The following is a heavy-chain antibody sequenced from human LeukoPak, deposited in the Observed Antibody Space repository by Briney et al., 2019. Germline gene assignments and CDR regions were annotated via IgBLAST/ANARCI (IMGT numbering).Heavy chain of an antibody. V-gene: IGHV4-30-4*08. CDR2: IYYSGST. J-gene: IGHJ4*02. CDR1: GGSISSGDYY. D-gene: IGHD3-22*01. CDR3: ARDYYDSSGYYDY. Sequence: SQTLSLTCTVSGGSISSGDYYWSWIRQPPGKGLEWIGYIYYSGSTYYNPSLKSRVTISVDTSKNQFSLKLISVTAADTAVYYCARDYYDSSGYYDYWGQGTLVTVSS.